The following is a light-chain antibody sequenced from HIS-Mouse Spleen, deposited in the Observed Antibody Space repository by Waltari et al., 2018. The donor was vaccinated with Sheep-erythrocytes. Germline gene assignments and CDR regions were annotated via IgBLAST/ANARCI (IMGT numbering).Light chain of an antibody. CDR3: CSYAGSSTPWV. V-gene: IGLV2-23*01. J-gene: IGLJ3*02. Sequence: QSALTQPASVYGSPGQSITISCTGTSSDVGSYNLVSWYQQHTGKAPKLMIYEGSKRPSGVSNRFSGSKSGNTASLTISGLQAEDEADYYCCSYAGSSTPWVFGGGTKLTVL. CDR1: SSDVGSYNL. CDR2: EGS.